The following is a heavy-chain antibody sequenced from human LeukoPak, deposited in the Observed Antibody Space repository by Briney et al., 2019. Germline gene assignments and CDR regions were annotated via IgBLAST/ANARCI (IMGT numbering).Heavy chain of an antibody. CDR2: IYSGGST. V-gene: IGHV3-53*01. Sequence: GGSLRLSCAASGFTVSSNYMSWVRHAPGKGLESVSNIYSGGSTYHADSVKGRFTISRDNSKNTVYLQMNSQRAGDTAVYFCARVRLDRSERNLDAFENWGQGTMVTVSS. J-gene: IGHJ3*02. CDR3: ARVRLDRSERNLDAFEN. CDR1: GFTVSSNY. D-gene: IGHD1-14*01.